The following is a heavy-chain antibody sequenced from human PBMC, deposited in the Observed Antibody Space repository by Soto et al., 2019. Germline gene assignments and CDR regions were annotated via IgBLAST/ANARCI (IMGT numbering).Heavy chain of an antibody. Sequence: GAPPISGEVRGRHFSGSWFSWVRQAPGKGLEWVGRVKSRPHGGTTYYGVFVKGRFTISRDYSKNTVELYLGGLKTDDTGVFYFPEDRYMRGSGTFSPLRGKGPPVPVS. D-gene: IGHD2-15*01. CDR2: VKSRPHGGTT. J-gene: IGHJ1*01. CDR3: PEDRYMRGSGTFSPL. V-gene: IGHV3-15*05. CDR1: GRHFSGSW.